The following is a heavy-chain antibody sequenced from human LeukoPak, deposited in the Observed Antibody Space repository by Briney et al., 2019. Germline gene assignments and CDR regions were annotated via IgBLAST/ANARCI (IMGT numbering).Heavy chain of an antibody. CDR3: ARASRRYFDWSTAFDY. J-gene: IGHJ4*02. V-gene: IGHV3-74*01. CDR2: INSDGSST. Sequence: PGGSLRLSCAASRFTVSSNYMTWVRQAPGKGLVWVSRINSDGSSTSYADSVKGRFTISRDNAKNTLYLQMNSLRAEDTAVYYCARASRRYFDWSTAFDYWGQGTLVTVSS. D-gene: IGHD3-9*01. CDR1: RFTVSSNY.